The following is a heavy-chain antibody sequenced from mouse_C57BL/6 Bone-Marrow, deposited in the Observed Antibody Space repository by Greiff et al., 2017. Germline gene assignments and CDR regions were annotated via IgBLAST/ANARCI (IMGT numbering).Heavy chain of an antibody. CDR1: GYTFTSYG. J-gene: IGHJ3*01. D-gene: IGHD2-2*01. CDR3: ARSEGYGSAFAY. Sequence: QVQLQQSGAELARPGASVKLSCKASGYTFTSYGISWVKQRTGQGLEWIGEIYPRSGNTYYNEKFKGKATLTADKSSSTAYMELRSLTSEDSAVYFCARSEGYGSAFAYWGQGTLVTVSA. V-gene: IGHV1-81*01. CDR2: IYPRSGNT.